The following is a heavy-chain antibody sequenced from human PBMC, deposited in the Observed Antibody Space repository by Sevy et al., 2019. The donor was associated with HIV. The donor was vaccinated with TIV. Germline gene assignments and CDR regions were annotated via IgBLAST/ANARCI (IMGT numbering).Heavy chain of an antibody. D-gene: IGHD2-2*01. J-gene: IGHJ6*02. CDR3: ARGGYCSSTSCYARYYYYGMDV. Sequence: ASVKVSCKASGYTFTSYAMNWVRQAPGQGLEWMGWINTNTGNPTYAQGFTGRFVFSLDTSVSTAYLKISSLKAEDTAVYYCARGGYCSSTSCYARYYYYGMDVWGQGTTVTVSS. CDR1: GYTFTSYA. CDR2: INTNTGNP. V-gene: IGHV7-4-1*02.